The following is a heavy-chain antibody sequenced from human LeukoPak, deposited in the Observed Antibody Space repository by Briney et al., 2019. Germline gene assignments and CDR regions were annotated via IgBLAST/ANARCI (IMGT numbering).Heavy chain of an antibody. CDR3: ARHPWFGELLEWFDP. Sequence: SETLSLTCTVSGGSISSSSYYWGWIRQPPGKGLEWIGSIYYSGSTYYNPSLKSRVTISVDTSKNQFSLKLSSVTAADTAVYYCARHPWFGELLEWFDPLGQGTLVTVSS. CDR2: IYYSGST. D-gene: IGHD3-10*01. J-gene: IGHJ5*02. CDR1: GGSISSSSYY. V-gene: IGHV4-39*01.